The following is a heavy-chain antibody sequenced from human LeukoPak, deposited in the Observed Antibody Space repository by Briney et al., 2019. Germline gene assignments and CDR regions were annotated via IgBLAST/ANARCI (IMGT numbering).Heavy chain of an antibody. J-gene: IGHJ4*02. CDR1: GXTFSNYG. CDR3: AKGDYYDFDY. Sequence: PGGSLRLSWAASGXTFSNYGMNWVRQAPGKGLEWVSIITSGVGITYYADSVKGRFTISRDNSKNTLYLQMNSLRAEDTAVYYCAKGDYYDFDYWGQGTLVIVSS. CDR2: ITSGVGIT. D-gene: IGHD3-10*01. V-gene: IGHV3-23*01.